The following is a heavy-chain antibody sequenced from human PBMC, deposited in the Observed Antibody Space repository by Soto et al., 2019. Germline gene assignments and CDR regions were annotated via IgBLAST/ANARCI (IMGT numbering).Heavy chain of an antibody. CDR3: ARGYSSSSGWFDP. V-gene: IGHV6-1*01. CDR1: GDSVSSDSAA. D-gene: IGHD6-6*01. J-gene: IGHJ5*02. Sequence: PSQTLSLTCVISGDSVSSDSAAWNWIRQCPSRGLEWLGRTYYRSKWYNDYAVSVKSRITINPDTSKNQFSLQLNSVTPEDTAVYYCARGYSSSSGWFDPWGQGTLVTVSS. CDR2: TYYRSKWYN.